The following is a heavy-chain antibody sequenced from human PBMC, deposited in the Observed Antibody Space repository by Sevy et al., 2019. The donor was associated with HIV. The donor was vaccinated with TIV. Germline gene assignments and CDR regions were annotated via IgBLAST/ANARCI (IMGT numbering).Heavy chain of an antibody. CDR2: IKQDGSVK. D-gene: IGHD6-13*01. CDR3: VRAIAADASL. J-gene: IGHJ4*02. CDR1: GFTLNSYW. V-gene: IGHV3-7*01. Sequence: GGSLRLSCAASGFTLNSYWMSWVRQAPGKGLEWVANIKQDGSVKYYVDSVKGLFTISRDNARNLVYLQMSSLTAEDTALYYCVRAIAADASLWGQGTLVTVSS.